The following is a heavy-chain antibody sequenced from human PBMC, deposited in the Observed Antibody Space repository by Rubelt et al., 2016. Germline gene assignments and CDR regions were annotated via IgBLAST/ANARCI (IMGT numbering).Heavy chain of an antibody. V-gene: IGHV3-11*04. CDR1: GFTFSDYY. D-gene: IGHD6-19*01. Sequence: PGGSLRLSCAASGFTFSDYYMSWIRQAPGKGLEWVSYISSSGSTIYYADSVKGRFTLSRDNAKNSLYLQMNSLRAEDTAGYYCAREPPGIAVADYWGQGTLVTVSS. J-gene: IGHJ4*02. CDR2: ISSSGSTI. CDR3: AREPPGIAVADY.